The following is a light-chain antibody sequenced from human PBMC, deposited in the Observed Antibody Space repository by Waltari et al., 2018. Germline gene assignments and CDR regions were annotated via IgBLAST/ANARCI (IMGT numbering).Light chain of an antibody. Sequence: EIVFTHSLVTLSLSPGERATLSCRASQSVSRTLSWYQQKPGQAPRILIYDASSRATGIPDRFSGSGSGTDFSLTISRLEPEDFAVYYCQKYGTLPATFGQGTKVEIK. CDR3: QKYGTLPAT. V-gene: IGKV3-20*01. J-gene: IGKJ1*01. CDR2: DAS. CDR1: QSVSRT.